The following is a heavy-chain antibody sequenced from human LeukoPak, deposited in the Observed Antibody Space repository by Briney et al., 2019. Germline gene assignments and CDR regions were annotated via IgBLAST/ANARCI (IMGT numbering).Heavy chain of an antibody. CDR2: INPNSGGT. CDR1: GYTFTGYY. V-gene: IGHV1-2*02. Sequence: GASVKVSCKASGYTFTGYYMHWVRQAPGQGLEWMGWINPNSGGTNYAQKLQGRVTMTTDTSTSTAYMELRSLGSDDTAVYYCARDEAADYYDSSEAADAFDIWGQGTMVTVSS. CDR3: ARDEAADYYDSSEAADAFDI. D-gene: IGHD3-22*01. J-gene: IGHJ3*02.